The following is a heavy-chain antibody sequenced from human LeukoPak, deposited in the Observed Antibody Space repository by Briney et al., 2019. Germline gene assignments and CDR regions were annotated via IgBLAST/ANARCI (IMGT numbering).Heavy chain of an antibody. V-gene: IGHV4-34*01. CDR2: INHSGST. J-gene: IGHJ6*02. Sequence: PSETLSITCAVYGGSFSGYYWSWIRQPPGKGLEWIGEINHSGSTNYNPSLKSRVTISVDTSKNQFSLKLSSVTAADTAVYYCARVSGGDIVVVPAAELRCGMDVWGQGTTVTVSS. CDR1: GGSFSGYY. D-gene: IGHD2-2*01. CDR3: ARVSGGDIVVVPAAELRCGMDV.